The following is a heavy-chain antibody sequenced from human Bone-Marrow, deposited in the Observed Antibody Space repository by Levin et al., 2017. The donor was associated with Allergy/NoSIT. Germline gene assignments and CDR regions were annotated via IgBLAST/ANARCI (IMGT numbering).Heavy chain of an antibody. V-gene: IGHV2-5*01. CDR2: IYWNDDK. CDR3: ARSRFFDWLLHSYAMDV. D-gene: IGHD3-9*01. Sequence: SGPTLVKPTQTLTLTCTFSGFSLTSSGMSVHWIRQPPGKALEWLALIYWNDDKRYNSSLKTRLTINKDTSKDQVVLTMTNMDPADTATYFCARSRFFDWLLHSYAMDVWGQGTTVSVSS. J-gene: IGHJ6*02. CDR1: GFSLTSSGMS.